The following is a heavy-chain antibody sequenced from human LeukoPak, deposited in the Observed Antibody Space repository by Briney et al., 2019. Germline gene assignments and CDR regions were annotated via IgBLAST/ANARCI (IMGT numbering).Heavy chain of an antibody. CDR1: GFTFGSYA. CDR3: ASVHFDFPYSSSWYTGNWFDP. J-gene: IGHJ5*02. Sequence: PGRSLRLSCAASGFTFGSYAMHWVRQAPGKGLEWVAVISYDGSNKYYADSVKGRFTISRDNSKNTLYLQMNSLRAEDTAVYYCASVHFDFPYSSSWYTGNWFDPWGQGTLVTVSS. CDR2: ISYDGSNK. V-gene: IGHV3-30*04. D-gene: IGHD6-13*01.